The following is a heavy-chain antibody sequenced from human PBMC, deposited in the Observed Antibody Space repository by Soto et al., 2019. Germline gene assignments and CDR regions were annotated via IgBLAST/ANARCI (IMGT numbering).Heavy chain of an antibody. D-gene: IGHD4-17*01. J-gene: IGHJ5*02. CDR1: GFTVSSNS. Sequence: EVQLVESGGGLIQPGGSLRLSCAASGFTVSSNSMSWVRQAPGKGLEWVSVIYSGGSTYYADSVKGRFTISRDNSKNTLYLQMNSLRAEDTAVYYCARDFLRMNWFDPWGQGTLVTVSS. V-gene: IGHV3-53*01. CDR3: ARDFLRMNWFDP. CDR2: IYSGGST.